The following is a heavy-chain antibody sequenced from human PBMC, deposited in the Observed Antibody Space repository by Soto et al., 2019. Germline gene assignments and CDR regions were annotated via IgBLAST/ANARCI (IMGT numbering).Heavy chain of an antibody. CDR3: VSDGHCITTSCYRNWYDP. J-gene: IGHJ5*02. CDR1: GFTFSDYA. Sequence: HPGRSLRLSCTASGFTFSDYAMAWVRQAPGKGLEWVSRINSDASHTYYADSVKGRFTISRDNAKNILHLEMNSLRAEDTAVYYNVSDGHCITTSCYRNWYDPWGQGTLVTVSS. CDR2: INSDASHT. V-gene: IGHV3-74*01. D-gene: IGHD2-2*01.